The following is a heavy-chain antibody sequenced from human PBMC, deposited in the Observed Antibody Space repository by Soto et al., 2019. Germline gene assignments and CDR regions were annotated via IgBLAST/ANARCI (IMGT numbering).Heavy chain of an antibody. CDR2: INTNTGNP. D-gene: IGHD3-22*01. V-gene: IGHV7-4-1*01. CDR3: ARHGDHYYDSSGYSNFVY. CDR1: GYTFTSYA. Sequence: GASVKVSCKASGYTFTSYAMNWVRQAPGQGLEWMGWINTNTGNPTYAQGFTGRFVFSLDTSVSTAYLQICSLKAEDTAVYYCARHGDHYYDSSGYSNFVYWGQGTLVTVSS. J-gene: IGHJ4*02.